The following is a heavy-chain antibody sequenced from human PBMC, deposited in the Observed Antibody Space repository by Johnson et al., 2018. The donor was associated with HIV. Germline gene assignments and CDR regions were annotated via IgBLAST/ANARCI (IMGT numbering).Heavy chain of an antibody. V-gene: IGHV3-66*01. D-gene: IGHD2-21*02. CDR3: TRGGGAYCGSDCLRTFDV. Sequence: VQLVESGGGLVQPGGSLRLSCAASGFTVRSSYMSWVRQAPGKGLEHVSVLYSDGTTSYADFVKGSFTISRDSPKATLYLQMNSLRAEDTAVYYCTRGGGAYCGSDCLRTFDVWGQGTVLTVS. CDR1: GFTVRSSY. J-gene: IGHJ3*01. CDR2: LYSDGTT.